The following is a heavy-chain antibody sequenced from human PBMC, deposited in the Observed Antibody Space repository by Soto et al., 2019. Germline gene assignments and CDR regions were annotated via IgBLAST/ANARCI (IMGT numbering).Heavy chain of an antibody. D-gene: IGHD1-26*01. Sequence: QVQLQESGPGLVKPSETLSLTCTVSGGSISSYYWSWIRQPPGKGLEWIGYIYYSGSTNYNPSLTTRVTLSVDRSKNQFSLKLSSVTAADTAVYYCARRYGGNFDYWGQGTLVTVSS. J-gene: IGHJ4*02. CDR3: ARRYGGNFDY. V-gene: IGHV4-59*01. CDR1: GGSISSYY. CDR2: IYYSGST.